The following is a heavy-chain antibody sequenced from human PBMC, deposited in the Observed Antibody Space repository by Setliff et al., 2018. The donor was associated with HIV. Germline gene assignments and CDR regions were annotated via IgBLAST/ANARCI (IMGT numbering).Heavy chain of an antibody. Sequence: EASVKVSCKASGCTFNDYFINWVRQAHGQGLEWMGWINPKTGDTHFPRKFQGRVTTTSDTSFNTAYMELSRLRSDDTAVYYCARAPMIRYTSGGLDYWGQGTLVTVSS. J-gene: IGHJ4*02. V-gene: IGHV1-2*02. CDR1: GCTFNDYF. D-gene: IGHD1-20*01. CDR2: INPKTGDT. CDR3: ARAPMIRYTSGGLDY.